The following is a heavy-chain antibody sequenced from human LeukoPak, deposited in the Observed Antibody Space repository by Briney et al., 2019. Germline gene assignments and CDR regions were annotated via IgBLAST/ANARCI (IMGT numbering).Heavy chain of an antibody. CDR1: GYSISSGYY. Sequence: SETLSLTCAVSGYSISSGYYWGWIRQPPGNGLEWIGSIYHSGSTYYNPSLKSRVTISVDTSKNQFSLKLSSVTAADTAVYYCAREVLLWFGELSQFDYWGQGTLVTVSS. CDR3: AREVLLWFGELSQFDY. J-gene: IGHJ4*02. CDR2: IYHSGST. V-gene: IGHV4-38-2*02. D-gene: IGHD3-10*01.